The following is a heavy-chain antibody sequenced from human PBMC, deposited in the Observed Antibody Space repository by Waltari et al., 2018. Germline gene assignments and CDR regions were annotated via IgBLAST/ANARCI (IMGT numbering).Heavy chain of an antibody. J-gene: IGHJ6*02. CDR1: GGTFSSYA. D-gene: IGHD2-21*02. CDR3: ATPPCGGDCYPAGYYYGMDV. Sequence: QVQLVQSGAEVKKPGSSVKVSCKASGGTFSSYAISWVRQAPGQGLEWMGGSIPIFGTANYAQKFQGRVTITADESTSTAYMELSSLRSEDTAVYYCATPPCGGDCYPAGYYYGMDVWGQGTTVTVSS. V-gene: IGHV1-69*01. CDR2: SIPIFGTA.